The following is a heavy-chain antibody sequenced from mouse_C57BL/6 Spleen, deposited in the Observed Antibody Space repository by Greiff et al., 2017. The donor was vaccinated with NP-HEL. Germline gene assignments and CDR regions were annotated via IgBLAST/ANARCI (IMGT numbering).Heavy chain of an antibody. D-gene: IGHD1-1*01. J-gene: IGHJ4*01. CDR1: GYTFTDYE. CDR2: IDPETGGT. CDR3: TRDYGSSYGRYAMDY. Sequence: QVQLKQSGAELVRPGASVTLSCKASGYTFTDYEMHWVKQTPVHGLEWIGAIDPETGGTAYNQKFKGKAILTADKSSSTAYMELRSLTSEDSAVYYCTRDYGSSYGRYAMDYWGQGTSVTVSS. V-gene: IGHV1-15*01.